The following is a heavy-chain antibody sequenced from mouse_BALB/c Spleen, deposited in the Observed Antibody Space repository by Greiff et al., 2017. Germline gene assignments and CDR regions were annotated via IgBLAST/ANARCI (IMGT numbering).Heavy chain of an antibody. CDR1: GFTFTAYY. CDR3: ARDHYYGSSDLDY. J-gene: IGHJ2*01. V-gene: IGHV7-3*02. CDR2: IRNKANGYTT. D-gene: IGHD1-1*01. Sequence: EVHLVESGGGLVQPGGSLRLSCATSGFTFTAYYMSWVRQPPGKALEWLGFIRNKANGYTTEYSASVKGRFTISRDNSQSILYLQMNTLRAEDSATYYCARDHYYGSSDLDYWGQGTTLTVSS.